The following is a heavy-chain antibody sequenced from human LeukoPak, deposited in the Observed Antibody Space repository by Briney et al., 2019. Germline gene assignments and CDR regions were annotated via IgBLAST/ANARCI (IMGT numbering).Heavy chain of an antibody. J-gene: IGHJ4*02. D-gene: IGHD2-2*02. Sequence: GGSLRLSCAASGFNFKTYWMTWVRQAPGKGLEWVSAISGSGGSTYYADSVKGRFTVSRDNARNSLYLQMDSLRAEDTAVYYCARGVLPGTIQWSLDYWGQGTLVTVSS. V-gene: IGHV3-21*01. CDR2: ISGSGGST. CDR3: ARGVLPGTIQWSLDY. CDR1: GFNFKTYW.